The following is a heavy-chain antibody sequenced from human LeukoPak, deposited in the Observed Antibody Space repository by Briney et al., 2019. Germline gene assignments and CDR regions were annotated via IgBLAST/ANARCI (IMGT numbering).Heavy chain of an antibody. CDR1: GFTFSSYS. D-gene: IGHD5-18*01. CDR3: ARDLVQLWAKDF. J-gene: IGHJ4*02. CDR2: ISSSRTNI. V-gene: IGHV3-48*01. Sequence: PGESPRLSCAASGFTFSSYSMSWVRQAPGKGLEWVSYISSSRTNIHYADSVKGRFTISRDNAKNSLFLQMDSLRAEDTAVYYCARDLVQLWAKDFWGQGTLVTV.